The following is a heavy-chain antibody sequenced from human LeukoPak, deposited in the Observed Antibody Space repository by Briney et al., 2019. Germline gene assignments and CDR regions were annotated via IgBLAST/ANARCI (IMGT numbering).Heavy chain of an antibody. V-gene: IGHV4-59*08. CDR3: ARHKPLRYFDRGWYFDL. CDR1: GGSISSYY. J-gene: IGHJ2*01. CDR2: IYYSGST. Sequence: PSETLSLTCTVSGGSISSYYWSWIRQPPGKGLEWIGYIYYSGSTNYNPSLKSRVTISVDTSKNQFSLKLSSVTAADTAVYYCARHKPLRYFDRGWYFDLWGRGTLVTVSS. D-gene: IGHD3-9*01.